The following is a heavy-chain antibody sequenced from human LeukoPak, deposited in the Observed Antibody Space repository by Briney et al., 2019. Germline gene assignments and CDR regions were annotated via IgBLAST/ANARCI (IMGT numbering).Heavy chain of an antibody. CDR3: ARHVPDSGWCFDY. V-gene: IGHV4-39*01. CDR1: GGSISSSSYY. D-gene: IGHD6-19*01. Sequence: SETLSLTCTVSGGSISSSSYYWGWIRQPPGKGLEWIGSIYYSGSTYYNPSLKSRVTISVDTSKNQFSLKLSSVTAADTAVYYCARHVPDSGWCFDYWGQGTLVTVSS. CDR2: IYYSGST. J-gene: IGHJ4*02.